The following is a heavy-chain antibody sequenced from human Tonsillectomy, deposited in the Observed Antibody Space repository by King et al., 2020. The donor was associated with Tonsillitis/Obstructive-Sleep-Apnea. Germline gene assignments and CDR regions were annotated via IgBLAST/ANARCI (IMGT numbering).Heavy chain of an antibody. CDR2: INSDGSST. J-gene: IGHJ4*02. CDR1: GFTFSSYW. CDR3: ARGEPVDTAMVY. D-gene: IGHD5-18*01. V-gene: IGHV3-74*01. Sequence: VQLVESGGGLVQPGGSLRLSCAASGFTFSSYWMHWVRQAPGKGLVWVSRINSDGSSTRYSNSVKGRFTISRDNAKNTLYLQINSLRAEDTAVYYCARGEPVDTAMVYWGQGTLVTVSS.